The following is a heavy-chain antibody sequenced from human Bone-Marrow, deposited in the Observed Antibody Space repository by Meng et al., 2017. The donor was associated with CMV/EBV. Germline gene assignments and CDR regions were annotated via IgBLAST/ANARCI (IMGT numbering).Heavy chain of an antibody. CDR1: GGTFSSYT. CDR3: AREGRYCSSTSCYTAWDYYYYYGMDV. J-gene: IGHJ6*02. D-gene: IGHD2-2*02. CDR2: IIPILGIA. V-gene: IGHV1-69*04. Sequence: SVKVSCKASGGTFSSYTISWVRQAPGQGLEWMGRIIPILGIANYAQKFQGRVTITADKSTSTAYMELSSLRSEDTVVYYCAREGRYCSSTSCYTAWDYYYYYGMDVWGQGTTVTVSS.